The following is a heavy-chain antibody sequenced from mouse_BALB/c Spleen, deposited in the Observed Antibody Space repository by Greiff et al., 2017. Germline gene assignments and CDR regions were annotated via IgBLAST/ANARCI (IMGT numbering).Heavy chain of an antibody. Sequence: QVQLQQSGADLVRPGVSVKLSCTGSGFTFTDYAMHWVKQSHAKSLEWIGVISTYYGAASYNQKYKGKATMTVDKSSSTAYMVLARLTSEDSAIYYCARCGNYFDYWGQGTTLTVSS. CDR2: ISTYYGAA. CDR1: GFTFTDYA. CDR3: ARCGNYFDY. D-gene: IGHD1-1*02. V-gene: IGHV1S137*01. J-gene: IGHJ2*01.